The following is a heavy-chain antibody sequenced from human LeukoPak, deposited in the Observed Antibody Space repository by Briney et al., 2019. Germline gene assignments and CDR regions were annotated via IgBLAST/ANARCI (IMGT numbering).Heavy chain of an antibody. V-gene: IGHV3-23*01. J-gene: IGHJ4*02. CDR3: AKWLRLRYFDWLPNPSDY. CDR1: GFTFSSYA. Sequence: GGTLRLSCAASGFTFSSYAMSWVRQAPGKGLEWVSAISGSGGSTYYADSVKGRFTISRDNFKNTLYLQMNSLRAEDTAVYYCAKWLRLRYFDWLPNPSDYWGQGTLVTVSS. D-gene: IGHD3-9*01. CDR2: ISGSGGST.